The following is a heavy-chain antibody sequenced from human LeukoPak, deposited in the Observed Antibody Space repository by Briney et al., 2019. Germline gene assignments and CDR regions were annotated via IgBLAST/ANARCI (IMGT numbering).Heavy chain of an antibody. CDR2: ISEDGGHTR. CDR3: VRDWGQYGSHFDF. J-gene: IGHJ4*02. CDR1: GFTFNRHQ. V-gene: IGHV3-48*03. Sequence: PGGSLRLSCAASGFTFNRHQMGWARQAPGKGLEWVAFISEDGGHTRDYPDSGRGRFTISRDDAKKPLYLPMDSLAAEAPATYYCVRDWGQYGSHFDFWGQGTLVTVSS. D-gene: IGHD3-10*01.